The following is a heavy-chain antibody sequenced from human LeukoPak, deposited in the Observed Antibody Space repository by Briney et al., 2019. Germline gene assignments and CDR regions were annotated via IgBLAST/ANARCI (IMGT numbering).Heavy chain of an antibody. D-gene: IGHD2-15*01. Sequence: GASVKVSCKVSGYTLTELSMHWVRQAPGKGLEWMGGFDPEDGETIYAQKFQGRVTMTEDTSTDTAYMELSSLRSEDTAVYYCATACSGGSCYYLWFDPWGQGTLVTVSS. V-gene: IGHV1-24*01. J-gene: IGHJ5*02. CDR2: FDPEDGET. CDR3: ATACSGGSCYYLWFDP. CDR1: GYTLTELS.